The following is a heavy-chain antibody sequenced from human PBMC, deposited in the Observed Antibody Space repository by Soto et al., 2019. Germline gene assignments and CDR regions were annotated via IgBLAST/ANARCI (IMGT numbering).Heavy chain of an antibody. CDR1: GYSFTSSW. D-gene: IGHD2-2*01. V-gene: IGHV5-10-1*01. CDR2: IDPSDSYT. Sequence: GESLKISCKGSGYSFTSSWISWVRQMTGKGLAWMGRIDPSDSYTNYSPSFQGHVTISADKYISTAYLQWSSLKASDTPMYYCARHDLIYCSSTSCSADAFDIWGQVTMVTVSS. J-gene: IGHJ3*02. CDR3: ARHDLIYCSSTSCSADAFDI.